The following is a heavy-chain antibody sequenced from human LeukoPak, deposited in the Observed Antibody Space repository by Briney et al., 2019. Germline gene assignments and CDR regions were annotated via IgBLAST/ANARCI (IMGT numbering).Heavy chain of an antibody. V-gene: IGHV3-21*01. CDR3: ARVGYTDTRYSSPPFDY. CDR2: ISSSSSYI. Sequence: PGGSLRLSCAASGFTFSSYSMNWVRQAPGKGLEWVSSISSSSSYIYYADSVKGRFTISRDNAKNSLYLQMNSLRAEDTALYYCARVGYTDTRYSSPPFDYWGQGTLVTVSS. CDR1: GFTFSSYS. J-gene: IGHJ4*02. D-gene: IGHD2-15*01.